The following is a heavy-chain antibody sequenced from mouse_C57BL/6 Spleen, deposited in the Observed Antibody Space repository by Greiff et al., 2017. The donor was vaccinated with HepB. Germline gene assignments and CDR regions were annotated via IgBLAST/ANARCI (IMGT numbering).Heavy chain of an antibody. CDR1: GYTFTDYY. CDR3: ARRELRFVDY. V-gene: IGHV1-76*01. CDR2: IYPGSGNT. Sequence: VQLQQSGAELVRPGASVKLSCKASGYTFTDYYINWVKQRPGQGLEWIARIYPGSGNTYYNEKFKGKATLTAEKSSSTAYMPLNSLTSEDSAVFFCARRELRFVDYWGQGTTLTVSS. D-gene: IGHD3-2*02. J-gene: IGHJ2*01.